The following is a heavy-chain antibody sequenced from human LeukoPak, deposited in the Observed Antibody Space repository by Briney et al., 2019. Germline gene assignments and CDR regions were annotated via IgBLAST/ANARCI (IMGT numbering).Heavy chain of an antibody. J-gene: IGHJ4*02. D-gene: IGHD3-22*01. CDR3: AKDRSHYYDSSGYPDY. Sequence: GGSLRLSCAASGFTFDGYAMHWVRQAPGKGLEWVSGISWNSGSIGYADSVKGRFTISRDNAKNSLYLQMNSLRAEDTALYYCAKDRSHYYDSSGYPDYWGQGTLVTVSS. CDR2: ISWNSGSI. CDR1: GFTFDGYA. V-gene: IGHV3-9*01.